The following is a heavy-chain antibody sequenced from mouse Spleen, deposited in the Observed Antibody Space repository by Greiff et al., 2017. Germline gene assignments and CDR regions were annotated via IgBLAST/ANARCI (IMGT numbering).Heavy chain of an antibody. CDR1: GFSLTSYG. CDR3: ARNWGYSNYRYAMDY. J-gene: IGHJ4*01. V-gene: IGHV2-2*01. CDR2: IWSGGST. D-gene: IGHD2-5*01. Sequence: QVQLKESGPGLVQPSQSLSITCTVSGFSLTSYGVHWVRQSPGKGLEWLGVIWSGGSTDYNAAFISRLSISKDNSKSQVFFKMNSLQADDTAIYYCARNWGYSNYRYAMDYWGQGTSVTVSS.